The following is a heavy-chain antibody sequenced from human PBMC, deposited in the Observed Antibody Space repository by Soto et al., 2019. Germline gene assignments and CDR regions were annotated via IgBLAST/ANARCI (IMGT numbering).Heavy chain of an antibody. V-gene: IGHV1-69*13. CDR3: ARDSWFGELPRTHGMDV. CDR2: IIPIFGTA. Sequence: SVKVSCKASGGTFSSYAISWVRQAPGQGLEWMGGIIPIFGTANYAQKFQGRVTITADESTSTAYMELSSLRSEDTAVYYCARDSWFGELPRTHGMDVWGQGTTVTVSS. CDR1: GGTFSSYA. J-gene: IGHJ6*02. D-gene: IGHD3-10*01.